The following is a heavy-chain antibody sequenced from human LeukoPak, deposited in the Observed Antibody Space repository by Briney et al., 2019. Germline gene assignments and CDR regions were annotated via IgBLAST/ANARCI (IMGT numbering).Heavy chain of an antibody. J-gene: IGHJ4*02. CDR1: GGSISSSSYY. CDR3: ARLRSTVTILYYFDY. Sequence: SETLSLTCSVSGGSISSSSYYWGWIRQPPGKGLEWIGTIYYSGSTYYNPSLKSRVTISVDTSRSQFSLKLSSVTAADTAVYYCARLRSTVTILYYFDYWGQGTLVSVSS. V-gene: IGHV4-39*01. D-gene: IGHD4-17*01. CDR2: IYYSGST.